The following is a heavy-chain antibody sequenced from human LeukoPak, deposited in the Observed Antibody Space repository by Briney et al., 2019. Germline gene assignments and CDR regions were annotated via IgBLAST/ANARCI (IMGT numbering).Heavy chain of an antibody. V-gene: IGHV4-4*07. CDR3: ARAGQQLVGDFVFDY. CDR2: TYTSVSP. J-gene: IGHJ4*02. D-gene: IGHD6-13*01. Sequence: PSETLSLTCTVSGGSIIRYYWSWIRQPAGKGLEWIGRTYTSVSPNYNPSLKSRVTMSVDTSKNQFYVELSSVTAADRAVYYCARAGQQLVGDFVFDYWGQGPLVSVST. CDR1: GGSIIRYY.